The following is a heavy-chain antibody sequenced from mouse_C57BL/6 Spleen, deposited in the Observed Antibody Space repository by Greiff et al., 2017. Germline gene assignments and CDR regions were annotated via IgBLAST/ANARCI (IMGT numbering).Heavy chain of an antibody. V-gene: IGHV1-52*01. CDR1: GYTFTSYW. D-gene: IGHD2-2*01. CDR2: IDPSDSET. Sequence: QVHVKQPGAELVRPGSSVKLSCKASGYTFTSYWMHWVKQRPIQGLEWIGNIDPSDSETHYNQQFKDKATVTVDKSSSTAYMQLSSLTSEDTAVYDCARGDYGYDGYYCDDWGQGTTLTVSS. CDR3: ARGDYGYDGYYCDD. J-gene: IGHJ2*01.